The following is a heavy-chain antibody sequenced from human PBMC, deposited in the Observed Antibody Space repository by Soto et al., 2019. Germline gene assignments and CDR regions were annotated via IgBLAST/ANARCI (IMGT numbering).Heavy chain of an antibody. CDR1: GDSVSSNSAA. J-gene: IGHJ6*02. CDR3: ARDRLLWFGELLYYYYGMDV. V-gene: IGHV6-1*01. D-gene: IGHD3-10*01. CDR2: TYYRSKWYN. Sequence: PSQTLSLTCGISGDSVSSNSAAWNWIRQSPSRGLEWLGRTYYRSKWYNDYAVSVKSRITINPDTSKNQFSLQLNSVTPEDTAVYYCARDRLLWFGELLYYYYGMDVWGQGTTVTVSS.